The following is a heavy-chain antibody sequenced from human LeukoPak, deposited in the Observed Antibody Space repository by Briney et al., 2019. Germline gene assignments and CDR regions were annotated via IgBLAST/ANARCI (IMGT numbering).Heavy chain of an antibody. D-gene: IGHD1-14*01. Sequence: SETLSLTCSVSGVSISSSNYYWVWIRQPPGKGLVWIGNVYSSGGSRYNPSLQSRVTFSVDTTNNQYSLKLISVTAADTAVYYCARRSRGGGEPYYYYYMDVWGKGTTVTVSS. CDR1: GVSISSSNYY. CDR2: VYSSGGS. J-gene: IGHJ6*03. CDR3: ARRSRGGGEPYYYYYMDV. V-gene: IGHV4-39*01.